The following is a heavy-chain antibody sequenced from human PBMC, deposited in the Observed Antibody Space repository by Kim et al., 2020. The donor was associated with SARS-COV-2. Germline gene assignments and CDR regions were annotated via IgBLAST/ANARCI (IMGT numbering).Heavy chain of an antibody. V-gene: IGHV1-3*01. Sequence: TKDSQKFQGRVTITRDTSASTAYMELSSLRSEDTAVYYCAREPSSGWEDYWGQGTLVTVSS. D-gene: IGHD6-19*01. J-gene: IGHJ4*02. CDR3: AREPSSGWEDY. CDR2: T.